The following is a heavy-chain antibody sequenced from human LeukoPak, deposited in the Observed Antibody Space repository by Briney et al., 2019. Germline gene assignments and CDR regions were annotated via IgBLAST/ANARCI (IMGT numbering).Heavy chain of an antibody. D-gene: IGHD3-10*02. CDR2: IIPIFGTA. J-gene: IGHJ4*02. CDR1: GYTFTSYG. CDR3: ARDMFGSSRPSDF. Sequence: SVKVSCKASGYTFTSYGISWVRQAPGQGLEWMGGIIPIFGTANYAQKFQGRVTITADESTSTAYMELSSLRSEDTAVYYCARDMFGSSRPSDFWGQGTLVTVSS. V-gene: IGHV1-69*13.